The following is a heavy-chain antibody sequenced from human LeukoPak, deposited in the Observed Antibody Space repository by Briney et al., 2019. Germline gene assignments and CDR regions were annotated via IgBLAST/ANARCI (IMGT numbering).Heavy chain of an antibody. CDR2: IYSGGST. V-gene: IGHV3-66*01. D-gene: IGHD2-15*01. Sequence: PGGSLTLSCAASGFTVSSNYMSWVRQAPGKGLEWVSVIYSGGSTKYADSVKGRFTISRDNSKNTLYLQMNSLRAEDTAVYYCARDALYSRGFYYWGEGTLVTVSS. CDR3: ARDALYSRGFYY. J-gene: IGHJ4*02. CDR1: GFTVSSNY.